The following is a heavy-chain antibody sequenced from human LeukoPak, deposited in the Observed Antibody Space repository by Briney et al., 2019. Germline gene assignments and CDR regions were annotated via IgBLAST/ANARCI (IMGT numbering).Heavy chain of an antibody. D-gene: IGHD4-17*01. J-gene: IGHJ4*02. V-gene: IGHV3-23*01. Sequence: PGGSLRLSCAASGFTFSSYAMGWVRQAPGKGLEWVSAISGSGGSTYYADSVKGRFTISRDNSKNTLYLQMNSLRAEDTAVYYCAKPQVGDYGDYVFDYWGQGTLVTVSS. CDR3: AKPQVGDYGDYVFDY. CDR1: GFTFSSYA. CDR2: ISGSGGST.